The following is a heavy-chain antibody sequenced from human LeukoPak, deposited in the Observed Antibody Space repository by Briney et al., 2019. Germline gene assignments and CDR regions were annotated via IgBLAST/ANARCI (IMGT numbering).Heavy chain of an antibody. CDR1: GFTFSTYL. J-gene: IGHJ5*02. CDR2: INTDGSIT. V-gene: IGHV3-74*03. Sequence: PGGSLRLSCAASGFTFSTYLMHWVRQAPGKGLVWVSRINTDGSITTYADSVKGRFTISRDNAKNTLYLQMNSLRDEDTAVYYCASLGTLVPWGQRTLVTVSS. D-gene: IGHD3-9*01. CDR3: ASLGTLVP.